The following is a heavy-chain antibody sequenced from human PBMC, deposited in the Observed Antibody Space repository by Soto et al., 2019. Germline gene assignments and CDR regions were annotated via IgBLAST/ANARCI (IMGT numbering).Heavy chain of an antibody. CDR2: ISSSGSYF. V-gene: IGHV3-11*01. D-gene: IGHD2-2*01. CDR1: GFTFSDSY. CDR3: ARFFYQGTTYFDY. J-gene: IGHJ4*01. Sequence: QVQLVESGGDLVKPGGSLRLSCTASGFTFSDSYMSWMRQAPGKGLEWISYISSSGSYFYYADSVKGRFSISRDNAKNSLYLQMNSLRAEDTAVYYCARFFYQGTTYFDYWGLGTLVTVSS.